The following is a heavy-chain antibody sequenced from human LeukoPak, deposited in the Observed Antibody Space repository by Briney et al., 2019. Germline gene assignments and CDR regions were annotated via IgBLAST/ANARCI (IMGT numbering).Heavy chain of an antibody. CDR2: IIPIFGTA. Sequence: SVKVSCKASGGTFSSYAISWVRQAPGQGLEWMGRIIPIFGTANYAQKFQGRVTITADKSTRTAYMELSSLRSEDTAVYYCARTPGGGLTMVRGVIKAYYYYMDVWGKGTTVTVSS. D-gene: IGHD3-10*01. CDR1: GGTFSSYA. V-gene: IGHV1-69*06. CDR3: ARTPGGGLTMVRGVIKAYYYYMDV. J-gene: IGHJ6*03.